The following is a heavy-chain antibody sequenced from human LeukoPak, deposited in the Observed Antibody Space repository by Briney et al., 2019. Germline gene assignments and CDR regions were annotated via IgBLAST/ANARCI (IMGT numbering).Heavy chain of an antibody. V-gene: IGHV4-39*01. J-gene: IGHJ4*02. D-gene: IGHD4-17*01. Sequence: SETLSLTCTVSGGSIRSTTYYWGWIRQPPGKGLEWIGDISDRGRTYNNPSLKSRVTISVDTSRNQFFLKMSSVTAADTAIYYCARMDYDFSFDYWGQGTLVTISS. CDR3: ARMDYDFSFDY. CDR2: ISDRGRT. CDR1: GGSIRSTTYY.